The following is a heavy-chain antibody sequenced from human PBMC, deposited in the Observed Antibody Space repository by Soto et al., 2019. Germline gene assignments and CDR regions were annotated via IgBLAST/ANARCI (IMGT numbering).Heavy chain of an antibody. Sequence: SETLYLTCTVSGGSISSYYWSWIRQPPGKGLEWIGYIYYSGSTNYNPSLKSRVTISVDTSKNQFSLKLSSVTAADTAVYYCARDRYDILTVWGQGTLVTVSS. CDR1: GGSISSYY. D-gene: IGHD3-9*01. CDR2: IYYSGST. J-gene: IGHJ4*02. V-gene: IGHV4-59*01. CDR3: ARDRYDILTV.